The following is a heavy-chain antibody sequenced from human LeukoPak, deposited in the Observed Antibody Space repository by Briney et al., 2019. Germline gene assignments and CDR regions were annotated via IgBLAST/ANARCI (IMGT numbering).Heavy chain of an antibody. Sequence: GRSLRLSCAASGFTFSIYGFHWVRQAPGKGLEWVAVIWYDGSNKYYADSVRGRFTISRDNSKNTLYLQMNSLRAEDTAVYYCAREPEDYYYYYGMDVWGQGTTVTVSS. V-gene: IGHV3-33*01. J-gene: IGHJ6*02. CDR1: GFTFSIYG. CDR3: AREPEDYYYYYGMDV. CDR2: IWYDGSNK.